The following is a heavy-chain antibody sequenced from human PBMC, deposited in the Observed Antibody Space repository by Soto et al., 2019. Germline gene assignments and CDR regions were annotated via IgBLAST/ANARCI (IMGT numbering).Heavy chain of an antibody. D-gene: IGHD1-20*01. CDR1: GFTFSGSA. Sequence: PGGSLRLSCAASGFTFSGSAMHWVRQASGKGLEWVGRIRSKANSYATAYAASVKGRFTISRDDSKNTAYLQMNSLKTEDTAVYYCTRPPLYNWNNVWGQGTTVTVS. V-gene: IGHV3-73*01. CDR3: TRPPLYNWNNV. CDR2: IRSKANSYAT. J-gene: IGHJ6*02.